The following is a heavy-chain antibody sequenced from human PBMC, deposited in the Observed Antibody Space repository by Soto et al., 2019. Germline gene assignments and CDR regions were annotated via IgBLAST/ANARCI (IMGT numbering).Heavy chain of an antibody. J-gene: IGHJ5*02. CDR3: AKLKSFGGSYSGFDP. Sequence: GGSLRLSCAASGFTFSNAWMNWVRQAPGKGLEWVGRIKSKTDGGSTYYADSVKGRFTISRDNSKNTLYLQMNSLRAEDTAVYYCAKLKSFGGSYSGFDPWGQGTLVTVSS. CDR1: GFTFSNAW. V-gene: IGHV3-15*07. D-gene: IGHD1-26*01. CDR2: IKSKTDGGST.